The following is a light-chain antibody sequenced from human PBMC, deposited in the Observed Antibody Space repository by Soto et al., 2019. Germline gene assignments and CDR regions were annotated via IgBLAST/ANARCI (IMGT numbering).Light chain of an antibody. Sequence: DIQMTQSPPSLSASVGDRVTITCRASQDIRNFVAWYQQKPGKAPRLLIYAASTLHSGVPSRFSGSGSGTDFTLTINSLQPEDVAIYSCQQHSSCPAFGPGTKVEIK. V-gene: IGKV1-27*01. CDR2: AAS. J-gene: IGKJ3*01. CDR3: QQHSSCPA. CDR1: QDIRNF.